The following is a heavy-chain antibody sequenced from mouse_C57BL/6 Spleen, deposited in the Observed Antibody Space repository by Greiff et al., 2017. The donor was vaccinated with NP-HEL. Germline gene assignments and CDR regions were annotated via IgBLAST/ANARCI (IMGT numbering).Heavy chain of an antibody. V-gene: IGHV1-53*01. CDR3: AREGVYYSNYEGYFDV. J-gene: IGHJ1*03. CDR1: GYTFTSYW. D-gene: IGHD2-5*01. Sequence: QVQLKQPGAELVKPGASVKLSCKASGYTFTSYWMHWVKQRPGQGLEWIGNINPSNGGTNYNEKFKSKATLTVDKSSSTAYMQLSSLTSEDSAVYYCAREGVYYSNYEGYFDVWGTGTTVTVSS. CDR2: INPSNGGT.